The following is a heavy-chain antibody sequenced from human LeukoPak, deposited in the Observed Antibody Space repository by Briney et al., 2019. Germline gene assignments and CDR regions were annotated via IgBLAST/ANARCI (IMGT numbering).Heavy chain of an antibody. D-gene: IGHD4-17*01. CDR2: IYYSGRT. V-gene: IGHV4-59*01. J-gene: IGHJ4*02. CDR1: GGSISSDY. CDR3: ARGFYGPHY. Sequence: SETLSLTCTASGGSISSDYWSWIRQHPGKGLEWIGYIYYSGRTYYNPSLKSRITISVDTSKNQFSLKLSSVTAADTAVYYCARGFYGPHYWGQGTLVSVSS.